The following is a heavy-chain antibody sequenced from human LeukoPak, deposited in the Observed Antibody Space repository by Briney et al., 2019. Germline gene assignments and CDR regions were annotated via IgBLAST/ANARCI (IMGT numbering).Heavy chain of an antibody. CDR2: ISWNSGSI. CDR1: GLTFDDYA. Sequence: PGRSLRLSCAASGLTFDDYAMHWVRQAPGKGLEWVSGISWNSGSIGYADSVKGRFTISRDNAKNSLYLQMNSLRAEDMALYYCAKARSHYDFWSGYPYFDYWGQGTLVTVSS. J-gene: IGHJ4*02. CDR3: AKARSHYDFWSGYPYFDY. V-gene: IGHV3-9*03. D-gene: IGHD3-3*01.